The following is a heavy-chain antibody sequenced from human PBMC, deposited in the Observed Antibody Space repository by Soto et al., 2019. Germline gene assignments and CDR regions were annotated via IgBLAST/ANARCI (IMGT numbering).Heavy chain of an antibody. CDR1: GFTFSNYG. J-gene: IGHJ4*02. D-gene: IGHD5-12*01. CDR2: ISYDGSKK. Sequence: LRLSCAASGFTFSNYGMHWVRQAPGKGLEWVAVISYDGSKKYYADSVKGRFTISRDNSKNTLYLQMHSLRAEDTAVYYCATTFYSGPDWGQGTRVTVSS. V-gene: IGHV3-30*03. CDR3: ATTFYSGPD.